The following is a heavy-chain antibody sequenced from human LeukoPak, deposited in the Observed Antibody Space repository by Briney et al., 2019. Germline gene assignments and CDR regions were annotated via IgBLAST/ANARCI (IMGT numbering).Heavy chain of an antibody. CDR1: GFTFSSYA. D-gene: IGHD2-15*01. J-gene: IGHJ4*02. Sequence: GGSLRLSCAASGFTFSSYAMSWVRQAPGKGLEWVSAISGSGGSTYYADSVKGRFTISRDNSKNTLNLQMNSLRAEDTAVYYCAKDGRYCSGGSCYWWDYWGQGTLVTVSS. V-gene: IGHV3-23*01. CDR3: AKDGRYCSGGSCYWWDY. CDR2: ISGSGGST.